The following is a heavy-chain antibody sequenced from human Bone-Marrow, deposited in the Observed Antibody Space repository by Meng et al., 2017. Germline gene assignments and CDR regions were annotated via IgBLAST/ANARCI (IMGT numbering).Heavy chain of an antibody. CDR3: ASSIDYGDYYFDF. J-gene: IGHJ4*02. CDR2: TYYKSKWSN. CDR1: GGSVSSNSAA. Sequence: QVQLQQSGPGLVKPSQTLSLTCAIPGGSVSSNSAAWNWIRQSPSRGLEWLGRTYYKSKWSNNYAVSVKSRITINPDTSKNQFSLQLNSVTPEDTAVYYCASSIDYGDYYFDFWGQGTLVTVSS. V-gene: IGHV6-1*01. D-gene: IGHD4-17*01.